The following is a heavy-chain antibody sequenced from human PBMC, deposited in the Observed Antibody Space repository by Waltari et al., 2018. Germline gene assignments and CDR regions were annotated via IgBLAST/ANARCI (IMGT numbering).Heavy chain of an antibody. J-gene: IGHJ5*02. V-gene: IGHV1-69*02. CDR1: GGTFSSYT. CDR3: ARGQLLWFGELYYGNWFDP. Sequence: QVQLVQSGAEVKKPGSSVKVSCKASGGTFSSYTISWVRQAHGQGLEWMGRIIPILGIANYAQKFQGRVTITADKSTSTAYMELSSLRSEDTAVYYCARGQLLWFGELYYGNWFDPWGQGTLVTVSS. CDR2: IIPILGIA. D-gene: IGHD3-10*01.